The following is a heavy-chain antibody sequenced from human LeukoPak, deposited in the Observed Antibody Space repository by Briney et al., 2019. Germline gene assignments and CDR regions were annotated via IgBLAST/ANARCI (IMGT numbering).Heavy chain of an antibody. CDR3: ARPYCSSTSCYGAFDY. CDR2: IKQDGSEK. J-gene: IGHJ4*02. CDR1: GFTFSSYW. V-gene: IGHV3-7*01. D-gene: IGHD2-2*01. Sequence: GGSLRLSCAASGFTFSSYWMSWVRQAPGKGLEWVANIKQDGSEKYYVDSVKGRFTISRDNAKNSLYLQMNSLRAEDTAVYYCARPYCSSTSCYGAFDYWGQGTLVTVSS.